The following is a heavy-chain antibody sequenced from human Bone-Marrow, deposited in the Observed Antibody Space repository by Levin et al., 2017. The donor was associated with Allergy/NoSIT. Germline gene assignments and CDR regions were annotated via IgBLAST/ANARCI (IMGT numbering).Heavy chain of an antibody. CDR3: AKDMTGMQWLVHYDAFDI. CDR1: GFTFSSYA. V-gene: IGHV3-23*01. CDR2: ISGDGSGT. D-gene: IGHD6-19*01. Sequence: QTGGSLRLSCAASGFTFSSYAMTWVRQGPGKGLEWVSAISGDGSGTYYADSVKGRFTISRDNSKNTLYLQMHSLRAEDTAVYYCAKDMTGMQWLVHYDAFDIWGQGTMVTVSS. J-gene: IGHJ3*02.